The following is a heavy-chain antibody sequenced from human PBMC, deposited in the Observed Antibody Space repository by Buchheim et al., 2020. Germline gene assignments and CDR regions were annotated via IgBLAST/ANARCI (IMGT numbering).Heavy chain of an antibody. V-gene: IGHV4-34*01. CDR3: ASGWRQLGGQDY. CDR2: IDHSGST. D-gene: IGHD6-13*01. J-gene: IGHJ4*02. Sequence: QVQLQQWGTRLLKPSETLSLPCTVYGGSFNGYYWTWIRQSPGKGLEWIGEIDHSGSTRYNPSLKSRVTISIDTSKNQFSLKLSSVTAADTAVYYCASGWRQLGGQDYWGQGTL. CDR1: GGSFNGYY.